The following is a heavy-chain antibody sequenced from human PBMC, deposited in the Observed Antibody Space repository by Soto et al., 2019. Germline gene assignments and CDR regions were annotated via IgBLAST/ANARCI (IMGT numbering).Heavy chain of an antibody. CDR1: GGSISSSSYY. J-gene: IGHJ2*01. V-gene: IGHV4-39*01. CDR3: ARHLGYCSSTSCYAYWYFDL. Sequence: QLQLQESGPGLVKPSETLSLTCTVSGGSISSSSYYWGWIRQPPGKGLEWIGSIYYSGSTYYNPSLKSRVTISVDTSKNQFSLKLSSVTAADTAVYYCARHLGYCSSTSCYAYWYFDLWGRGTLVTVSS. CDR2: IYYSGST. D-gene: IGHD2-2*01.